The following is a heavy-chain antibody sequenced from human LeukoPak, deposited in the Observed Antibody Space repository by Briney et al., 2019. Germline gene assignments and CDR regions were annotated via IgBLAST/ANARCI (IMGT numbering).Heavy chain of an antibody. CDR2: IYSGGST. V-gene: IGHV3-53*01. CDR3: ARVDRTCYYDSSGYFDY. CDR1: GFIVSSNY. Sequence: LPGGSLRLSCAASGFIVSSNYMSWVRQAPGKGLEWVSVIYSGGSTYYADPVKGRFTISRDNSKNTLYLQMNSLRAEDTAVYYCARVDRTCYYDSSGYFDYWGQGTLVTVSS. D-gene: IGHD3-22*01. J-gene: IGHJ4*02.